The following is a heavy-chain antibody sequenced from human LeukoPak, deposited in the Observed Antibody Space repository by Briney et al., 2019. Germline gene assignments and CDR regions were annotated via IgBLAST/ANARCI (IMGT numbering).Heavy chain of an antibody. J-gene: IGHJ4*02. CDR2: TYYRSKWFN. Sequence: SQTLSLTCAISGDTVPSTSGAWNWIRQSPSRGLEWLGRTYYRSKWFNDYAVSVKGRLTFSPDTSKNQVSLQLNYVIAEDQAVYYCAREGIESFDFWGQGTLVTVSS. CDR1: GDTVPSTSGA. CDR3: AREGIESFDF. D-gene: IGHD3-3*01. V-gene: IGHV6-1*01.